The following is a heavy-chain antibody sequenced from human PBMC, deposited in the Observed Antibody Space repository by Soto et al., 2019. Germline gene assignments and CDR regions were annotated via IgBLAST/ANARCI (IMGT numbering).Heavy chain of an antibody. V-gene: IGHV4-59*08. CDR1: GGSISSINNHFSNHY. CDR3: TTQGFGGLHGLVDV. CDR2: ISNIGFT. J-gene: IGHJ6*02. D-gene: IGHD3-10*01. Sequence: SQKLSVTCTVSGGSISSINNHFSNHYCSWIRLSPGKGLEWIGYISNIGFTRYNPSLKSRVSISVDTSKNQFSLKLTSVTAADTAVYYCTTQGFGGLHGLVDVWGQGTTVTVS.